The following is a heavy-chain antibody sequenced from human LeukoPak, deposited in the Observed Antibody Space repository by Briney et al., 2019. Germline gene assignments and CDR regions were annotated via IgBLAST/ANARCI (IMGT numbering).Heavy chain of an antibody. J-gene: IGHJ5*02. V-gene: IGHV4-39*01. D-gene: IGHD2-15*01. Sequence: PSETLSLTCTVSGGSISNVPFYWGWIRQSPGRGLEWIGSIYYSGSTYYNPSLKNRVTISLDTSKNQFSLKLTSVTAADTAVYYCASGGYCSGSTCSNYFDPRGQGTLVTVSS. CDR3: ASGGYCSGSTCSNYFDP. CDR1: GGSISNVPFY. CDR2: IYYSGST.